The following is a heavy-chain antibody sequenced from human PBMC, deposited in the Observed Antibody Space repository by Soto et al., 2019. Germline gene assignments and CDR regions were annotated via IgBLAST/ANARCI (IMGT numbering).Heavy chain of an antibody. V-gene: IGHV3-11*01. CDR1: GFTFSDYY. CDR2: ISSSGSTI. CDR3: ARDSSGYLKAVDY. D-gene: IGHD3-22*01. J-gene: IGHJ4*02. Sequence: PGGSLRLSWGASGFTFSDYYMSWIRQAPGKGLEWVSYISSSGSTIYYADSVKGRFTISRDNAKNSLYLQMNSLRAEDTAVYYCARDSSGYLKAVDYWGQGTLVTVSS.